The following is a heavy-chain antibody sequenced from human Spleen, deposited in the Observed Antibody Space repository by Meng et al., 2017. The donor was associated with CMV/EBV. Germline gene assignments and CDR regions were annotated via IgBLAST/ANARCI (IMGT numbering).Heavy chain of an antibody. CDR3: AREGESRDGYNYDY. V-gene: IGHV1-8*01. Sequence: ASVKVSCKASGYTFTDYDLTWVRHAPGQGLEWMGRMTPNSGDTRYGQKFQGRVSMTRKTSISTAYMELTSLTSEDTAVYYCAREGESRDGYNYDYWGQGTLVTVSS. D-gene: IGHD5-24*01. CDR2: MTPNSGDT. CDR1: GYTFTDYD. J-gene: IGHJ4*02.